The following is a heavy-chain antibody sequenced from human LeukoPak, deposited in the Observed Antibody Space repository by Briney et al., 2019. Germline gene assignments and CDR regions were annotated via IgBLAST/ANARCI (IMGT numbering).Heavy chain of an antibody. D-gene: IGHD3-3*01. J-gene: IGHJ6*03. CDR2: ISWNSSSI. V-gene: IGHV3-9*01. CDR3: ARAGITIFGVVIRAAGYMDV. CDR1: GFTFDDYA. Sequence: PGGSLRLSCAASGFTFDDYAMHWVRQAPGKGLEWVSGISWNSSSIGYADSVKGRFTISRDNAKNSLYLQMNSLRAEDTAVYYCARAGITIFGVVIRAAGYMDVWGKGTTVTVSS.